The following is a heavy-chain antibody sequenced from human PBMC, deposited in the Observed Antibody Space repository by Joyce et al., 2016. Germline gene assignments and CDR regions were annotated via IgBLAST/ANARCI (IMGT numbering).Heavy chain of an antibody. D-gene: IGHD2-15*01. CDR1: GYTFTSSG. J-gene: IGHJ5*02. CDR3: AREAYDCSGGSCYSSWFDP. CDR2: ISAYNGNT. Sequence: VQLVQSGAEVKKPGASVKVSCKASGYTFTSSGISWVRQAPGQGLEWIGWISAYNGNTNYAQKLQGRVTMTTDTSTSTAYMELRSLRSDDTAVYYCAREAYDCSGGSCYSSWFDPWGQGTLVTVSS. V-gene: IGHV1-18*01.